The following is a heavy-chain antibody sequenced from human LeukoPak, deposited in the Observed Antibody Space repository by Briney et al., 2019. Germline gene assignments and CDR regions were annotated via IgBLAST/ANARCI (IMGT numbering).Heavy chain of an antibody. J-gene: IGHJ4*02. V-gene: IGHV3-23*01. CDR1: GFTFSSYA. CDR2: ISGSGGST. Sequence: GGSLRLSCAASGFTFSSYAMSWVRQAPGKGLEWVSAISGSGGSTYYADSVMGRFTISRDNAKNSLYLQMNSLRAEDTAVYYCARGVLSGGSDYWGQGTLVTVSS. CDR3: ARGVLSGGSDY. D-gene: IGHD2-15*01.